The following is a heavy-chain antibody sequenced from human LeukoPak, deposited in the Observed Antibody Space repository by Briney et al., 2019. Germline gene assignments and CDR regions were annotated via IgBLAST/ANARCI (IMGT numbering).Heavy chain of an antibody. D-gene: IGHD5-18*01. CDR3: ARERYTAMVTPPFALDY. J-gene: IGHJ4*02. CDR1: GGTFSSYA. Sequence: SVKVSCKASGGTFSSYAISWVRQAPGQGPEWMGGIIPIFGTANYAQKFQGRVTITADESTSTAYMELSSLRSEDTAVYYCARERYTAMVTPPFALDYWGQGTLVTVSS. V-gene: IGHV1-69*01. CDR2: IIPIFGTA.